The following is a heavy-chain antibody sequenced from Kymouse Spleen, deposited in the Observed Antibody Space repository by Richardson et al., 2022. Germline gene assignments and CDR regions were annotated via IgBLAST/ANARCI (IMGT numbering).Heavy chain of an antibody. CDR3: ARRIAVAGTGYFDY. Sequence: QVQLQQWGAGLLKPSETLSLTCAVYGGSFSGYYWSWIRQPPGKGLEWIGEINHSGSTNYNPSLKSRVTISVDTSKNQFSLKLSSVTAADTAVYYCARRIAVAGTGYFDYWGQGTLVTVSS. CDR2: INHSGST. D-gene: IGHD6-19*01. V-gene: IGHV4-34*01. J-gene: IGHJ4*02. CDR1: GGSFSGYY.